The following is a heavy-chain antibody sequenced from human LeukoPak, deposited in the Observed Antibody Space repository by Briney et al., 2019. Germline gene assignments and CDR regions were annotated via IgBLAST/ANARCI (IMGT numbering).Heavy chain of an antibody. Sequence: ASVKASCKASGYTFTGYYMHWVRQAPGQGLEWMRWINPNSGGTNYAQKFQGRVTMTRDTSISTAYMELSRLRSDDTAVYYCARGDIVVVPADPRDDYWGQGTLVTVSS. D-gene: IGHD2-2*01. J-gene: IGHJ4*02. CDR1: GYTFTGYY. CDR3: ARGDIVVVPADPRDDY. CDR2: INPNSGGT. V-gene: IGHV1-2*02.